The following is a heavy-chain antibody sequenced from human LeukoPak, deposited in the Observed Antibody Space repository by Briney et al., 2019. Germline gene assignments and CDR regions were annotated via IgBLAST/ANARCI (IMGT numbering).Heavy chain of an antibody. CDR3: ARDLSADSSGWYGCLSYFDY. Sequence: PSETLSLTCTVSGGSISSSSYYWGWMRQPPGKGLEWIGSIYYSGSTYYNPSLKSRVTISVDTSKNQFSLKLSSVTAADTAVYYCARDLSADSSGWYGCLSYFDYWGQGTLVTVSS. CDR1: GGSISSSSYY. D-gene: IGHD6-19*01. J-gene: IGHJ4*02. CDR2: IYYSGST. V-gene: IGHV4-39*07.